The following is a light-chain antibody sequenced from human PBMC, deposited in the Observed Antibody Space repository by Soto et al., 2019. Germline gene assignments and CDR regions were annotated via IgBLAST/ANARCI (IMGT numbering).Light chain of an antibody. Sequence: EVVLTQSPGTLSLSPGERATLSCRASQSVSSSSLAWYQQKPGQAPRLLISGASSRATGIPDRFSGSGSGTDFNLTISRLEPEDLAVYYCLHYGISPPFTFGPGTTVDIK. CDR3: LHYGISPPFT. V-gene: IGKV3-20*01. CDR1: QSVSSSS. J-gene: IGKJ3*01. CDR2: GAS.